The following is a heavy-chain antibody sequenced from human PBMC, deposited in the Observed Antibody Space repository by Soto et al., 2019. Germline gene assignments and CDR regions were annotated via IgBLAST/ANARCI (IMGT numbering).Heavy chain of an antibody. CDR3: ARDMGGSGSPDYYYHGMDV. D-gene: IGHD3-10*01. V-gene: IGHV3-9*01. CDR2: ISWNSGSI. J-gene: IGHJ6*02. CDR1: GFTFDDYA. Sequence: GGSLRLSCAASGFTFDDYAMHWVRQAPGKGLEWVSGISWNSGSIGYADSVKGRFTISRDSAKKSLYLQMNSLRAEDTALYYCARDMGGSGSPDYYYHGMDVWGQGTTVTVSS.